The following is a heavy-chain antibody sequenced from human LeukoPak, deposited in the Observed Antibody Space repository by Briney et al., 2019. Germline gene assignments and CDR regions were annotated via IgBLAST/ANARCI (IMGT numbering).Heavy chain of an antibody. D-gene: IGHD6-19*01. J-gene: IGHJ5*02. CDR1: GYTFTSYD. CDR3: ARGRGRSGWYRGNWFDP. V-gene: IGHV1-8*01. Sequence: GASVKVSCKASGYTFTSYDINWVRQATGQGLEWMGWMKPNSGNTGYAQKFQGRVTMTRNTSISTAYMELSSLRSEDTAVYYCARGRGRSGWYRGNWFDPWGQGTLVTVSS. CDR2: MKPNSGNT.